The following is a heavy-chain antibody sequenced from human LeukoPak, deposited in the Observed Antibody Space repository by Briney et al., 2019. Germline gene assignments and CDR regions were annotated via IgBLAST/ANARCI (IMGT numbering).Heavy chain of an antibody. V-gene: IGHV1-2*02. CDR2: INPNSGGT. D-gene: IGHD6-13*01. CDR3: ARDRAYSSSWYASYYFDY. Sequence: ASVKVSCKASGYTFTGYDMHWVRQAPGQGLEWMGWINPNSGGTNYAQKFQGRVTMTRDTSISTACMELSRLRSDDTAVYYCARDRAYSSSWYASYYFDYWGQGTLVTVSS. J-gene: IGHJ4*02. CDR1: GYTFTGYD.